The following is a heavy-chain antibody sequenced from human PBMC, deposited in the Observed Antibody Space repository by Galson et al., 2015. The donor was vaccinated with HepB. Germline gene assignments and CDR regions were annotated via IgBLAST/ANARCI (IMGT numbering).Heavy chain of an antibody. CDR3: AKVAIPVAGKELNKFYFDY. Sequence: SLRLSCAASGFTFNNYAMIWVRQAPGKGPEWVSVISGAGSITFYADSVEGRFTISRDNSKNTLHLQMSSLRAEDTAVYYCAKVAIPVAGKELNKFYFDYWRQATQVSGSS. CDR2: ISGAGSIT. J-gene: IGHJ4*02. V-gene: IGHV3-23*01. D-gene: IGHD6-19*01. CDR1: GFTFNNYA.